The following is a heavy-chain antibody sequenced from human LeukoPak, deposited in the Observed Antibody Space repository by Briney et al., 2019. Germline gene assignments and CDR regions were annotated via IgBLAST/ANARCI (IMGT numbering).Heavy chain of an antibody. CDR2: IYHSGST. CDR3: ARRSSTSCYTCAWFDP. D-gene: IGHD2-2*02. Sequence: PSETLSLTCAASGYSISSGYYWGWIRQPPGKGLEWIGSIYHSGSTYYNPSLKSRVTISVDTSKNQFSLKLSSVTAADTAVYYCARRSSTSCYTCAWFDPWGQGTLATVSS. CDR1: GYSISSGYY. J-gene: IGHJ5*02. V-gene: IGHV4-38-2*01.